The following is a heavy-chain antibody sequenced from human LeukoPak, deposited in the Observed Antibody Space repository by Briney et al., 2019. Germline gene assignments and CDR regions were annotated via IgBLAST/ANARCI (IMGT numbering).Heavy chain of an antibody. CDR2: VDYSGST. CDR3: ARRSADYGSGTCHYGMDV. J-gene: IGHJ6*02. V-gene: IGHV4-59*08. Sequence: PLETLSLTCTGSGGSISSFYWSWIRQSPGKGLEWVGYVDYSGSTNYNPSLKSRVTISVDTSKNQFSLKLSSVTAADTAVYYCARRSADYGSGTCHYGMDVWGQGTTVTVSS. CDR1: GGSISSFY. D-gene: IGHD3-10*01.